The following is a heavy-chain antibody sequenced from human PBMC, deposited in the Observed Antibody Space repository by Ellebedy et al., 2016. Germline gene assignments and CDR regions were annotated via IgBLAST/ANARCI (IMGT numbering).Heavy chain of an antibody. CDR1: GFTFDDYG. CDR3: ARGTSSIAALFDY. D-gene: IGHD6-6*01. CDR2: ISGSGANT. J-gene: IGHJ4*02. V-gene: IGHV3-23*01. Sequence: GGSLRLXXAASGFTFDDYGMSWVRQAPGKGLDWVSSISGSGANTHYADSVKGRFTISRDNSKNTLYLQMNSLRAEDTAVYYCARGTSSIAALFDYWGQGTLVTVSS.